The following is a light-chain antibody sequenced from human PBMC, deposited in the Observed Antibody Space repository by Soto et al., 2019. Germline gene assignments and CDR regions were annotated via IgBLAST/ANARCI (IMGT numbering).Light chain of an antibody. CDR3: QQYYSSPYT. J-gene: IGKJ2*01. CDR1: QGISSW. CDR2: AAS. V-gene: IGKV1-12*01. Sequence: IQMTQSPSSVSASVGDRVTITCRASQGISSWLAWYQQKFGETPKLLMYAASNLQGGVPSRFSGSGSGTDFTLTISSLQPEDFATYYCQQYYSSPYTFGQGTKLEV.